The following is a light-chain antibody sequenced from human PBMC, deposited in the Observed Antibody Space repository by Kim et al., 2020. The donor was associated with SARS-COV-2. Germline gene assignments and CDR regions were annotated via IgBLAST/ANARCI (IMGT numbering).Light chain of an antibody. V-gene: IGKV3-20*01. CDR1: QSVSGSY. J-gene: IGKJ3*01. CDR3: QQYDNSPTT. Sequence: EILLTQSPGTLSLSPGERATLSCRASQSVSGSYLAWYQHKSGQAPRLLIYAASSRATGIPDRFSGSGSGTEFTLTISRLEPEDFAVYYCQQYDNSPTTFGPGTKVDIK. CDR2: AAS.